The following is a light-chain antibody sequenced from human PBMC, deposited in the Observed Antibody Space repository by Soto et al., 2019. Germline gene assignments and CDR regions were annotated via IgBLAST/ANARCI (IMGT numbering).Light chain of an antibody. CDR3: QTWGTGIGV. CDR1: SGHSSYA. CDR2: VNRDGSH. Sequence: QSVLTQSPSASASLGASVKLTCTLSSGHSSYAIAWHQQQPEKGPRYLMKVNRDGSHNKGDGIPDRFSGSSSGAERYLTISSLQSEDEAEYYCQTWGTGIGVFGGGTKLTVL. V-gene: IGLV4-69*01. J-gene: IGLJ3*02.